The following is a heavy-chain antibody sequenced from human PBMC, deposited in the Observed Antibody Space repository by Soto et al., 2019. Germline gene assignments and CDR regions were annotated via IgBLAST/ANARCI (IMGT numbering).Heavy chain of an antibody. D-gene: IGHD1-20*01. CDR1: GGSVTNSSYY. V-gene: IGHV4-39*01. Sequence: SETLSLTCTVSGGSVTNSSYYWGWIRQSPGKGLEWIGSVYYRGRSYSKSSVKSRVTISVDTSKNQFSLNLNSVTASDTAVYFCVCQRNTVITQDSIDYWGPGALVTVSS. CDR2: VYYRGRS. CDR3: VCQRNTVITQDSIDY. J-gene: IGHJ4*02.